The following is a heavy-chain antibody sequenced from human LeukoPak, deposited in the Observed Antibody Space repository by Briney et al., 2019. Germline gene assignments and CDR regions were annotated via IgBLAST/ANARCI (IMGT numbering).Heavy chain of an antibody. D-gene: IGHD3-3*01. CDR1: GGSISSGSYY. CDR3: AATPLRFLEWFPPPYYMDV. V-gene: IGHV4-61*02. J-gene: IGHJ6*03. CDR2: IYTSGST. Sequence: SQTLSLTRTVSGGSISSGSYYWSWIRQPAGKGLEWIGRIYTSGSTNYNPSLKSRVTISVDTSKNQFSLKLSSVTAADTAVYYCAATPLRFLEWFPPPYYMDVWGKGTTVTVSS.